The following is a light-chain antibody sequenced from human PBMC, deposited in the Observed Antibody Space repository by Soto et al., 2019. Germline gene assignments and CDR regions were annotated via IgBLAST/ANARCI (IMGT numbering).Light chain of an antibody. Sequence: EIVLTQSPDTLSLSPGERATLSCRASQSVRSERLAWYQHKRGQAPRLVIFDASSRATGIPERFSGSGSGTDFTLTITRLEPEHFAVYFCQQYDVSPITFGLGTRLEIK. V-gene: IGKV3-20*01. CDR1: QSVRSER. CDR2: DAS. CDR3: QQYDVSPIT. J-gene: IGKJ5*01.